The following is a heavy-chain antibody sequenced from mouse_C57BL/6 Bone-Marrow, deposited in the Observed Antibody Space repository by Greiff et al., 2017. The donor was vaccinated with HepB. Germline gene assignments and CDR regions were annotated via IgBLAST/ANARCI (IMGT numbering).Heavy chain of an antibody. V-gene: IGHV1-81*01. D-gene: IGHD1-1*01. CDR2: IYPRSGNT. J-gene: IGHJ4*01. CDR3: TRDYYYGSYAMDY. Sequence: QVQLQQSGAELARPGASVKLSCKASGYTFTSYGISWVKQRTGQGLEWIGEIYPRSGNTYYNEKFKGKATLTADKSSSTSYMELRSLTSEDSAVYFCTRDYYYGSYAMDYWGQGTSVTVSS. CDR1: GYTFTSYG.